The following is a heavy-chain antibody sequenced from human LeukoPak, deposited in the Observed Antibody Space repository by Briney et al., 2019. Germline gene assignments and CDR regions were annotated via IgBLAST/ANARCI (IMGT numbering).Heavy chain of an antibody. D-gene: IGHD3-22*01. Sequence: GASVKVSCKVSGYTLTELSMHWVRQAPGKGLEWMGGFDPEDGETIYAQKFQGRVTMTEDTSTDTAYMELSSLRSEDTAVYYCARDEDASSDNAFDIWGQGTMVTVSS. CDR2: FDPEDGET. J-gene: IGHJ3*02. CDR1: GYTLTELS. V-gene: IGHV1-24*01. CDR3: ARDEDASSDNAFDI.